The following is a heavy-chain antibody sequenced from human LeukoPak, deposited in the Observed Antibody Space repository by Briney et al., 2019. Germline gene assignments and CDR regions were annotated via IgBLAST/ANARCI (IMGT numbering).Heavy chain of an antibody. D-gene: IGHD3-22*01. CDR1: GFTFSSYS. CDR3: ARDDRLDATY. V-gene: IGHV3-21*01. J-gene: IGHJ4*02. Sequence: GGSLRLSCAASGFTFSSYSMNWVRQSPGKGLEWVSSISSSSSYIYYADSVKGRFTISRDNAKNSLYLQMNSLRAEDTAVYYCARDDRLDATYWGQGTLVTVSS. CDR2: ISSSSSYI.